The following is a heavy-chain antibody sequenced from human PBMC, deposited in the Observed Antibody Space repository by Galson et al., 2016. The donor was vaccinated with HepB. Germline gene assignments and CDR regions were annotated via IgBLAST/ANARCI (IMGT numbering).Heavy chain of an antibody. J-gene: IGHJ4*02. D-gene: IGHD3-10*01. CDR3: AGVGYGSGSYYRFYDD. CDR2: ITRSSRLI. V-gene: IGHV3-48*02. Sequence: SLRLSCAASGFTLNSYTMNWVRQAPGKGLEWMSHITRSSRLIFYADSVKGRFTISRDNARNSLYLQMNILRDEDTAVYYCAGVGYGSGSYYRFYDDWGQGTLVTVSS. CDR1: GFTLNSYT.